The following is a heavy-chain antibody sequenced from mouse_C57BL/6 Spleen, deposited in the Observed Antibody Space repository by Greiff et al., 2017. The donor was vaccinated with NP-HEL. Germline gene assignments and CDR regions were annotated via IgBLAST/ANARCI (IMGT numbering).Heavy chain of an antibody. D-gene: IGHD1-1*01. J-gene: IGHJ1*03. V-gene: IGHV5-4*01. Sequence: EVNVVESGGGLVKPGGSLKLSCAASGFTFSSYAMSWVRQTPEKRLEWVATISDGGSYTYYPDNVKGRFTISRDNAKNNLYLQMGHLKSEDTAMYYCAREAINYGNWYFDVWGTGTTVTVSS. CDR1: GFTFSSYA. CDR2: ISDGGSYT. CDR3: AREAINYGNWYFDV.